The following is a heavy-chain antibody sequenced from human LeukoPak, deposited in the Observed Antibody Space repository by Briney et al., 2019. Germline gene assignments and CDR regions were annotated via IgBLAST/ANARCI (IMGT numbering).Heavy chain of an antibody. CDR2: LWYDGSNK. CDR3: ARDIRSYYYMDV. J-gene: IGHJ6*03. Sequence: GGSLRLSCAASGFTFSSYGMHWVRQAPGKGLEWVVVLWYDGSNKDYADSVKGRFTISRDNSKNTLYLQMNSLRAEDTAVYYCARDIRSYYYMDVWGKGTTVTVSS. CDR1: GFTFSSYG. V-gene: IGHV3-33*01.